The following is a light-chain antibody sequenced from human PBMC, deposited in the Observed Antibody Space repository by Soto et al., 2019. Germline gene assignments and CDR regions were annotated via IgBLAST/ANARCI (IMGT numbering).Light chain of an antibody. CDR3: QQYDDWRLLT. Sequence: EVVMTQSPATLSVSPGDKATLSCRASQSVSSHLAWYQQKPGQAPRLLIYGASTSASGVPARFSGSGSGTEFTLTISSLQAEDFAIYYCQQYDDWRLLTCGGGTKVEI. CDR2: GAS. J-gene: IGKJ4*01. CDR1: QSVSSH. V-gene: IGKV3-15*01.